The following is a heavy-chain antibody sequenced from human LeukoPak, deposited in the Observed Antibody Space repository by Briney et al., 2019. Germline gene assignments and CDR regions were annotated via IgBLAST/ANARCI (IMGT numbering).Heavy chain of an antibody. D-gene: IGHD6-13*01. V-gene: IGHV3-30*02. CDR1: GFTFSSYG. J-gene: IGHJ4*02. CDR2: IRYDGSNK. CDR3: ARDLSSINAH. Sequence: GRSLRLSCAASGFTFSSYGMHWVRQAPGKGLEWVAFIRYDGSNKYYADSVKGRFTISRDNSKNTLYLQMNSLRAEDTAVYYCARDLSSINAHWGQGTLVTVSS.